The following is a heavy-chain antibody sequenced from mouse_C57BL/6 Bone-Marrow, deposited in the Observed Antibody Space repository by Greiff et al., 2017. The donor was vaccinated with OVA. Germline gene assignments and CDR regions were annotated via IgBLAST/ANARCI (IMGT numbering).Heavy chain of an antibody. D-gene: IGHD3-2*02. V-gene: IGHV1-64*01. CDR1: GYTFTSYW. J-gene: IGHJ3*01. CDR2: IHPNSGST. Sequence: QVHVKQPGAELVKPGASVKLSCKASGYTFTSYWMHWVKQRPGQGLEWIGMIHPNSGSTNYNEKFKSKATLPVDKSSSTAYMQLSSLTSVDSAVYYCARDSSGAGFAYWGQGTLVTVSA. CDR3: ARDSSGAGFAY.